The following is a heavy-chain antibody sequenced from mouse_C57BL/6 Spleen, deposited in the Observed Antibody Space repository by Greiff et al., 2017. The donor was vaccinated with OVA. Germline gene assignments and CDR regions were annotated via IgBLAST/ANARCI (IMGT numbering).Heavy chain of an antibody. CDR2: IDPSDSYT. D-gene: IGHD1-1*01. Sequence: QVQLQQPGAELVRPGTSVKLSCKASGYTFTSYWMHWVKQRPGQGLEWIGVIDPSDSYTNYNQKFKGKATLTVDTSSSTAYMQLSSLTSEDSAVYYCARRVGSSLYYAMDYWGQGTSVTVSS. CDR1: GYTFTSYW. V-gene: IGHV1-59*01. J-gene: IGHJ4*01. CDR3: ARRVGSSLYYAMDY.